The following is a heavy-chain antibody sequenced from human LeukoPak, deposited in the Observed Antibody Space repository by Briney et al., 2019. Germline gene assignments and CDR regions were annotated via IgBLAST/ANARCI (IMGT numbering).Heavy chain of an antibody. CDR1: GGSISSYY. Sequence: SETLSLTCTVSGGSISSYYWSWIRQPPGKGLEWIGYIYYSGSTNYNPSLKSRVTISVDTSKNQFSLKLSSVTAADTAVYYCARGPGAGYKLFDIWGQGTMVTVSS. CDR2: IYYSGST. CDR3: ARGPGAGYKLFDI. V-gene: IGHV4-59*01. D-gene: IGHD5-24*01. J-gene: IGHJ3*02.